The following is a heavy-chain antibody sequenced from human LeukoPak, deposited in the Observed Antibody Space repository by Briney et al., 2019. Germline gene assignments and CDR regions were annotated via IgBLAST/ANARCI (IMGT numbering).Heavy chain of an antibody. V-gene: IGHV3-7*01. D-gene: IGHD6-13*01. CDR3: ARDVSWQSLDY. CDR1: GFTFSNYW. CDR2: IKQDGSEK. Sequence: QSGGSLRLSCAASGFTFSNYWMSWVRQAPGKGLEWVAYIKQDGSEKNYVDSMKGRFTVSRDNAKNSLYLQMNSLRAEDTAVYYCARDVSWQSLDYWGQGTLVTVSS. J-gene: IGHJ4*02.